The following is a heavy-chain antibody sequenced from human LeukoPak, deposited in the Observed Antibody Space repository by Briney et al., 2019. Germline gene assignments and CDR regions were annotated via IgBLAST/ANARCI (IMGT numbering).Heavy chain of an antibody. CDR1: GYSISSGYY. Sequence: PSETLSLTCTVSGYSISSGYYWGWIRQPPGKGLEWIGSIYHSGSTYYNPSLKSRVTISVDTSKNQFSLRLSSVTAADTAVYYCARDRYYDILTGYFGVDAFDSWGQGTMVTVSS. D-gene: IGHD3-9*01. CDR3: ARDRYYDILTGYFGVDAFDS. J-gene: IGHJ3*02. CDR2: IYHSGST. V-gene: IGHV4-38-2*02.